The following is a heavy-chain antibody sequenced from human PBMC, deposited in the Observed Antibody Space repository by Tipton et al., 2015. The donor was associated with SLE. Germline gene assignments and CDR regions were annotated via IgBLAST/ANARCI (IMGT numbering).Heavy chain of an antibody. J-gene: IGHJ6*02. V-gene: IGHV4-38-2*02. CDR1: GYSIRSGYY. CDR2: IFHSGST. D-gene: IGHD3-16*01. Sequence: LRLSCAVSGYSIRSGYYWGWIRQPPGKGLEWIGNIFHSGSTYYNPSLKSRLTISVDTSKNQFSLTLTSVTAADTAVYYCARDGATDGVDVWGQGTNVTVSS. CDR3: ARDGATDGVDV.